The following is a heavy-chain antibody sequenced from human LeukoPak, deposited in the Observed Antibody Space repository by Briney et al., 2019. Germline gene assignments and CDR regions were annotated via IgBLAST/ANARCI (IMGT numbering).Heavy chain of an antibody. J-gene: IGHJ4*02. D-gene: IGHD3-10*01. Sequence: PGGSLRLSCAASGFTFDDYAMHWVRQAPGKGLEWVSGISWNSGSIGYVDSVKGRFTISRDNSKNTLYLQMNSLRAEDTAVYYCARHRPSGEFDYWGQGTLVTVSS. CDR2: ISWNSGSI. CDR1: GFTFDDYA. V-gene: IGHV3-9*01. CDR3: ARHRPSGEFDY.